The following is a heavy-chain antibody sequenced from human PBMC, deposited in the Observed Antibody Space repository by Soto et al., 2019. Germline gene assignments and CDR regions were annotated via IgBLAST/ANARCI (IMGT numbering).Heavy chain of an antibody. V-gene: IGHV3-23*01. Sequence: PGGSLRLSCAASGFTFSSYAMSWVRQAPGKWLEWVSAISGSGGSTYYADSVKGRFTISRDNSKNTLYLQMNSLRAEDTAVYYCAKDIAEKDPRSSTPFDYWGQGTLVTVSS. J-gene: IGHJ4*02. CDR2: ISGSGGST. D-gene: IGHD6-13*01. CDR3: AKDIAEKDPRSSTPFDY. CDR1: GFTFSSYA.